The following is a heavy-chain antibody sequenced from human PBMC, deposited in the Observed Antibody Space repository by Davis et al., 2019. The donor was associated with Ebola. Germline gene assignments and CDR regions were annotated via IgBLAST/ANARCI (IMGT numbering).Heavy chain of an antibody. V-gene: IGHV3-23*01. Sequence: GTLKISCVASGFIFSNYAMSWVRPSPGKGLEWVSSITGSGGTTYYADSVKGRFTVSRDESKNTLYLQMNSLRADETAVYFCVKEAVRGFGVVTFDSWGQGTLVTVSS. CDR2: ITGSGGTT. J-gene: IGHJ4*02. D-gene: IGHD3-3*01. CDR1: GFIFSNYA. CDR3: VKEAVRGFGVVTFDS.